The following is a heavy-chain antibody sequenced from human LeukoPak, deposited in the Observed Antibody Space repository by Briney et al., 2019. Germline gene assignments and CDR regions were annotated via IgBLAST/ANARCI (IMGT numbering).Heavy chain of an antibody. CDR3: ARRLGSGWIENWFDP. V-gene: IGHV4-39*01. D-gene: IGHD6-19*01. Sequence: KPSETLSLTCTVSGGSISSSSYYWGWIRQPPGKGLEWIGSIYYSGSTYYNPSLKSRATISVDTSKNQFSLKLSSVTAADTAVYYCARRLGSGWIENWFDPWGQGTLVTVSS. CDR1: GGSISSSSYY. J-gene: IGHJ5*02. CDR2: IYYSGST.